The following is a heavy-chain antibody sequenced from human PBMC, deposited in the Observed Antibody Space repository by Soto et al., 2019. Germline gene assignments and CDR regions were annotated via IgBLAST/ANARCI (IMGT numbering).Heavy chain of an antibody. CDR2: ISYDGSNK. D-gene: IGHD6-13*01. CDR3: ARAPPRGIAAPATWGSGMDV. Sequence: LRLSCTASGFSFSSYSLHWVRQTPGKGLEWVAVISYDGSNKYYADSVKGRFTVSRDSPKNTLFLQMNSLKPEDTAVYYCARAPPRGIAAPATWGSGMDVWGQGTTVTVSS. CDR1: GFSFSSYS. V-gene: IGHV3-30-3*01. J-gene: IGHJ6*02.